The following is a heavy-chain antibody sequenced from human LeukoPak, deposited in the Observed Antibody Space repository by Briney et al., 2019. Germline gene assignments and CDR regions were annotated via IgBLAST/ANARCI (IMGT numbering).Heavy chain of an antibody. Sequence: GGSLRPSCAVSGFTFSSYGMHWVRQAPGKGLEWVAFILYDGSNKYYADSVKGRFPISRDNSKNTLDLQMNSLRAEDTAVYYCAKVGSSPYYYDSSGYYGFDYWGRGTLVSVSS. J-gene: IGHJ4*02. CDR1: GFTFSSYG. CDR2: ILYDGSNK. V-gene: IGHV3-30*18. CDR3: AKVGSSPYYYDSSGYYGFDY. D-gene: IGHD3-22*01.